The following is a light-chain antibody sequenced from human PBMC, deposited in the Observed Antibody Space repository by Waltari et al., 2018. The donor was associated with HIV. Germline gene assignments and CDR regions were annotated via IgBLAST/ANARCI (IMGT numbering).Light chain of an antibody. CDR3: SSFTTSNSLL. Sequence: QSALTQPAPASGSPGQSITVSCTGTSSDFGAVNYVTWYQQTPGTTPRLVMYEVSIRPSGISYRFSGSKSGNTASLTISGLQTEDEGDYYCSSFTTSNSLLFGGGTKVTVL. CDR2: EVS. CDR1: SSDFGAVNY. V-gene: IGLV2-14*01. J-gene: IGLJ2*01.